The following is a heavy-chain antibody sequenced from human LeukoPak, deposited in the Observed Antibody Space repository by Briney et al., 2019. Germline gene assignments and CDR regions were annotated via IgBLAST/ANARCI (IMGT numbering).Heavy chain of an antibody. Sequence: SQTLSLTCTVSGGSISSGGYYWSWIRQPPGKGLEWIGYIYHSGSTYYNPSLKSRVTISVDRSKNQFSLKLSSVTAADTAVYYCAREVAAAGTYAFDIWGQGTMVTVSS. J-gene: IGHJ3*02. CDR2: IYHSGST. CDR1: GGSISSGGYY. CDR3: AREVAAAGTYAFDI. V-gene: IGHV4-30-2*01. D-gene: IGHD6-13*01.